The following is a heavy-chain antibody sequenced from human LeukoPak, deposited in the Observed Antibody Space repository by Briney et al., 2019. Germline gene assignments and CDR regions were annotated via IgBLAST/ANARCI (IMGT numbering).Heavy chain of an antibody. V-gene: IGHV4-34*01. CDR1: GGSFSGYY. J-gene: IGHJ4*02. CDR3: ARRPLGYCSSTSCYYFDY. CDR2: INHSGST. D-gene: IGHD2-2*01. Sequence: SETLSLTCAVYGGSFSGYYWSWIRQPPGKGLEWIGEINHSGSTNYNPSLKSRVTISVDTSKYQFSLKLSSVTAADTAVYYCARRPLGYCSSTSCYYFDYWGQGTLVTVSS.